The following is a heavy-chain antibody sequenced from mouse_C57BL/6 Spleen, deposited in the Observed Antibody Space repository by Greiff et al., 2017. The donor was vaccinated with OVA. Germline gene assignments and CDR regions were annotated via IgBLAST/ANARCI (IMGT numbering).Heavy chain of an antibody. D-gene: IGHD1-1*01. CDR1: GYSITSGYD. CDR3: AREGGPNYGSSYGFAY. J-gene: IGHJ3*01. CDR2: ISYSGST. V-gene: IGHV3-1*01. Sequence: EVKLVESGPGMVKPSQSLSLTCTVTGYSITSGYDWHWIRHFPGNKLEWMGYISYSGSTNYNPSLKSRISITHDTSKNHFFLKLNSVTTEDTATYYCAREGGPNYGSSYGFAYWGQGTLVTVSA.